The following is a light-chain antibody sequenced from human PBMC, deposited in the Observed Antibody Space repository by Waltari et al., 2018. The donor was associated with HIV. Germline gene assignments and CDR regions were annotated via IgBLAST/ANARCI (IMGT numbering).Light chain of an antibody. CDR3: MRTLPTSGIT. CDR2: LGS. V-gene: IGKV2-28*01. J-gene: IGKJ5*01. CDR1: QSLLHSNGYNY. Sequence: DILMTQSPLSLSVTPGEPASLSCNSSQSLLHSNGYNYLDWYLQKPGQSPQLLIYLGSNRASGVPDRFSGSGSGTTFTLTISRVEAEDVGIYFCMRTLPTSGITFGQWTRLETK.